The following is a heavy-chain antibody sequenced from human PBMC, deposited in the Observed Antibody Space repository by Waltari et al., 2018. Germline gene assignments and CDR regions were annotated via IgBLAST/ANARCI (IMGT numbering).Heavy chain of an antibody. Sequence: QVQLQESGPGLVKPSETLSLTCTVSGGSISGYYWSWIRQAPGEGLEWVGYIYYTGSINYNPSLKSRVTISVDTSKNQFSLKLSSVTAADTAVYYCARDQSREGGGYFDYWGQGTLVTVSS. V-gene: IGHV4-59*01. CDR1: GGSISGYY. CDR3: ARDQSREGGGYFDY. CDR2: IYYTGSI. J-gene: IGHJ4*02. D-gene: IGHD1-26*01.